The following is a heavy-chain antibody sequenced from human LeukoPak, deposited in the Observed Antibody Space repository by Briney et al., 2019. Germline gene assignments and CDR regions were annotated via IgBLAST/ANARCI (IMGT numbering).Heavy chain of an antibody. J-gene: IGHJ4*02. V-gene: IGHV3-30*04. CDR3: ARDLIRLWAGIIDY. CDR1: GFTFSSSA. D-gene: IGHD6-19*01. CDR2: ISYDGSNK. Sequence: PGGSLRLSCAASGFTFSSSAMSWVRLAPGKGLEWVAVISYDGSNKYYADSVKGRFTISRDNSKNTLYLQMNSLRAEDTAVYYCARDLIRLWAGIIDYWGQGTLVTVSS.